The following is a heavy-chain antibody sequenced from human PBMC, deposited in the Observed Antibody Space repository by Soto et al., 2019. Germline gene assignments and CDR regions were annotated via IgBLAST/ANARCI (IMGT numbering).Heavy chain of an antibody. Sequence: SETLSLTCAVYGGSFANYYWNWIRQPPGKGPEWIGEINYSGSTDYNPSLESRVTMSVDTSKNQFSLKLSSVTAADTAVYYCARVAVAGPFDYWGQGTLVTVSS. D-gene: IGHD6-19*01. V-gene: IGHV4-34*01. CDR2: INYSGST. CDR3: ARVAVAGPFDY. CDR1: GGSFANYY. J-gene: IGHJ4*02.